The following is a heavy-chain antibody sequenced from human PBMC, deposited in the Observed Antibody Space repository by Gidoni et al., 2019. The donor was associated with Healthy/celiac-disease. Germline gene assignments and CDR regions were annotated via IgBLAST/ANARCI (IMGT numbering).Heavy chain of an antibody. Sequence: QVQLVQSGAAVKKPGSSVTVSCTASGGTFSSYAISWVRQAPGQGLEWMGGIIPIFGTANYAQKFQGRVTITADKSTSTAYMELSSLRSEDTAVYYCARGYPTHLYGNWFDPWGQGTLVTVSS. CDR1: GGTFSSYA. V-gene: IGHV1-69*06. CDR3: ARGYPTHLYGNWFDP. CDR2: IIPIFGTA. J-gene: IGHJ5*02. D-gene: IGHD3-10*01.